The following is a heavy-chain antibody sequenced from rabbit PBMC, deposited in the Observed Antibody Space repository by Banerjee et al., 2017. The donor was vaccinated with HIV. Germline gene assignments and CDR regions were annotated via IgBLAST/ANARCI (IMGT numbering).Heavy chain of an antibody. V-gene: IGHV1S40*01. CDR1: GFDFTSSYY. Sequence: QSLEESGGDLVKPGASLTLTCKASGFDFTSSYYMCWVRQAPGKGLEWIACIYAGSSGSTYYASWAKGRFTISKTSSTTVTLQMTSLTAADTATYFCARACYGDYGYPKYFNLWGPGTLVTVS. D-gene: IGHD2-1*01. CDR3: ARACYGDYGYPKYFNL. CDR2: IYAGSSGST. J-gene: IGHJ4*01.